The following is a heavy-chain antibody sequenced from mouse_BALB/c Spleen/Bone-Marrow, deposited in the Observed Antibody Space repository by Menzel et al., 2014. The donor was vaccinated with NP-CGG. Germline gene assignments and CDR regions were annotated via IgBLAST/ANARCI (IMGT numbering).Heavy chain of an antibody. J-gene: IGHJ3*01. CDR2: IDPANGNT. V-gene: IGHV14-3*02. CDR1: GFNIKDTY. CDR3: ARYGYRYSWFAY. D-gene: IGHD2-14*01. Sequence: VQLQQPGAELVKPGASVKLSCTAYGFNIKDTYMHWAKQRPEQGLEWIGRIDPANGNTKYDPKFQGKATITTDTSSNTAYLQLRSLTSEDTAVYYCARYGYRYSWFAYWGQGTLVTVSA.